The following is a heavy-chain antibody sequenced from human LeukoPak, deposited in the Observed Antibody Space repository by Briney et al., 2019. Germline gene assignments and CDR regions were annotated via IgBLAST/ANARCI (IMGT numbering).Heavy chain of an antibody. CDR2: ISGSGNSK. Sequence: PGGSLRLSCAASGFTFSNYAMNWVRQAPGKGLEWVSIISGSGNSKYSADSMKGRFTISRDNSRNTLYLQMSSLRAEDTAVYYRGEGHGEDCCGGCYSRGLDYWGQGILVNVS. CDR3: GEGHGEDCCGGCYSRGLDY. CDR1: GFTFSNYA. V-gene: IGHV3-23*01. D-gene: IGHD2-21*01. J-gene: IGHJ4*02.